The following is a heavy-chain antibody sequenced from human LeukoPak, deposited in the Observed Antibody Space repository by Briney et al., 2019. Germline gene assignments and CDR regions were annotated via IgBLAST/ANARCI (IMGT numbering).Heavy chain of an antibody. V-gene: IGHV3-53*01. CDR2: IYSDGST. CDR3: AKDSFFGTVTTFHLWFDP. J-gene: IGHJ5*02. Sequence: GGSLSLSCAASGFTVSGSYMSWVRQAPGKGLEWVSVIYSDGSTYYPDSVKGRFTISRDNSKNTLYLQMNSLRAEDTAVYYCAKDSFFGTVTTFHLWFDPWGQGTLVTVSS. CDR1: GFTVSGSY. D-gene: IGHD4-17*01.